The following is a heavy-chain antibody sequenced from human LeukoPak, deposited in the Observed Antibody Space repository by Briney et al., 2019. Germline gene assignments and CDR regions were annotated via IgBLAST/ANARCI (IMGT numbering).Heavy chain of an antibody. J-gene: IGHJ6*03. Sequence: SETLSLTCAVYGGSFSGYYWSWIRQPPGKGLEWIGEINHSGSTNYNPSLKSRVTISVDTSKNQFSLKLSSVTAADTAVYYCARTTYYYDSSGYYGPYYYYYMDVWGKGTTVTVSS. CDR3: ARTTYYYDSSGYYGPYYYYYMDV. V-gene: IGHV4-34*01. CDR1: GGSFSGYY. D-gene: IGHD3-22*01. CDR2: INHSGST.